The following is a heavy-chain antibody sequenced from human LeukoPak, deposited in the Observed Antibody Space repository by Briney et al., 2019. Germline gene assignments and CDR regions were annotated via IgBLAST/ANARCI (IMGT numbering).Heavy chain of an antibody. CDR3: ARDRYYYDSSGYGLWFDP. V-gene: IGHV4-39*07. CDR2: FYHSGSS. Sequence: KASETLSLTCSVSGGSISGSDYYWGWVRQPPGKGLEWIGSFYHSGSSYYNSSLKSRLTMSVDTSKNQFSLKLSSVTAADTAVYYCARDRYYYDSSGYGLWFDPWGQGTLVTVSS. D-gene: IGHD3-22*01. J-gene: IGHJ5*02. CDR1: GGSISGSDYY.